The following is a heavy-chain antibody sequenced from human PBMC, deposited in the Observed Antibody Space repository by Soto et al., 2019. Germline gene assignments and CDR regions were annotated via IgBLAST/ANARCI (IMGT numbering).Heavy chain of an antibody. CDR3: AHSLIGYYYDSSGSNWFDP. Sequence: QITLKESGPPLVKPTQTLTLTCTFSGFSLSTSGVGVGWIRQPPGQALEWLALIYWGDDKRYSPSLKSRLTITKETSKNQVVLTMTNMDPVDTATYYCAHSLIGYYYDSSGSNWFDPWGQGTLVTVSS. CDR1: GFSLSTSGVG. J-gene: IGHJ5*02. CDR2: IYWGDDK. D-gene: IGHD3-22*01. V-gene: IGHV2-5*02.